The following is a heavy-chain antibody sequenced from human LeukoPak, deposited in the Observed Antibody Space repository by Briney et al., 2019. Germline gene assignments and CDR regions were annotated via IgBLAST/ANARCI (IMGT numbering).Heavy chain of an antibody. CDR3: AKAPVTTCSGAYCYPFDY. CDR1: GFTLSSYE. Sequence: PGGSLRLSCTASGFTLSSYEMSWIRQAPGKGLEWVSSIDYSGGDTHYADSVKGRFTISRDNSKNTLYLQLSSLRAEDAAVYYCAKAPVTTCSGAYCYPFDYWGQGTLVTVSS. J-gene: IGHJ4*02. CDR2: IDYSGGDT. V-gene: IGHV3-23*01. D-gene: IGHD2-21*01.